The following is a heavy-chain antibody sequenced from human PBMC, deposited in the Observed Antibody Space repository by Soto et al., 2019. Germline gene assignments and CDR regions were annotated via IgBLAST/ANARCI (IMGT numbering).Heavy chain of an antibody. J-gene: IGHJ4*02. Sequence: EVQLVESGGGLVQPGGSLRLSCSASGFSCTRYWMTWVRQAPGKGLEWVANIKTDGSETHYLDSVEGRFTISRDNAKNSLDLQRYSLRAEDTAGCYCASLWAPDGTDTFDYWGQRALVTVSS. CDR2: IKTDGSET. CDR1: GFSCTRYW. CDR3: ASLWAPDGTDTFDY. V-gene: IGHV3-7*01. D-gene: IGHD6-13*01.